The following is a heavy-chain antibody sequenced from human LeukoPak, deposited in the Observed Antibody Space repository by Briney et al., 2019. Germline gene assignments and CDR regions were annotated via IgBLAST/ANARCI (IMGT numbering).Heavy chain of an antibody. Sequence: GGSLRLSCAASGFTFSSYAMSWVRQAPGKGLEWVSAISGSGGSTYYADSVKGRFTISRGNSKNTLYLQMNSLRAEDTAVYYCAKDGLRVRGTFDYWGQGTLVTVSS. J-gene: IGHJ4*02. CDR2: ISGSGGST. V-gene: IGHV3-23*01. D-gene: IGHD3-16*01. CDR1: GFTFSSYA. CDR3: AKDGLRVRGTFDY.